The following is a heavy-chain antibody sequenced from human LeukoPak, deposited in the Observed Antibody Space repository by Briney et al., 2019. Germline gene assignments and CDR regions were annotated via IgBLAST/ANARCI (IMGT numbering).Heavy chain of an antibody. D-gene: IGHD2-15*01. CDR2: IIPILGIA. V-gene: IGHV1-69*04. J-gene: IGHJ4*02. CDR1: GGTFSSYA. Sequence: GASVKVSCKASGGTFSSYAISWVRQAPGQGLEWMGRIIPILGIANYAQKFQGRVTITADKSTSTAYMELSSLRSEDTAVYYCARNLGYCSGGSCPLARGWGQGTLVTVSS. CDR3: ARNLGYCSGGSCPLARG.